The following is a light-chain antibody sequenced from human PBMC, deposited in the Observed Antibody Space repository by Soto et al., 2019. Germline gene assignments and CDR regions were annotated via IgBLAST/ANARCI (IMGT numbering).Light chain of an antibody. CDR3: HQYNKWPQT. J-gene: IGKJ1*01. CDR1: ESVSID. Sequence: EIVMTQSPATVPVSPGERVTLSCRASESVSIDLAWYQHKPGQAPRLLIYGASTRATDIPPSFTGSGSGTEFTLTISSLQSEDIALYYCHQYNKWPQTFAQGTKVEIK. CDR2: GAS. V-gene: IGKV3-15*01.